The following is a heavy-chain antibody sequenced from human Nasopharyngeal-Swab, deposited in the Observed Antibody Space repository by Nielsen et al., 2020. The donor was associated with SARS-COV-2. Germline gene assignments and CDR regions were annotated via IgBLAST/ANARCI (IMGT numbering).Heavy chain of an antibody. Sequence: WIRQPPGKGLEWVSVIYNGGSAYNEDYVKGRFTVSRDNSENTVYLQMHSLRAEDTAVYFCATGRELWGVTCFDWWGQGTQVTVSS. CDR2: IYNGGSA. V-gene: IGHV3-66*01. D-gene: IGHD1-26*01. J-gene: IGHJ4*02. CDR3: ATGRELWGVTCFDW.